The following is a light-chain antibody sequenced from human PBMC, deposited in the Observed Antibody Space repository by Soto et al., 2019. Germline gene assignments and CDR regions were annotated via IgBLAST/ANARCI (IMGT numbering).Light chain of an antibody. CDR1: QTVSRN. Sequence: EVVRTQSPATLSVSPGERATLSCRASQTVSRNLAWYQQRPGQAPRLLIYDASNRATGIPARFSGSGSGTDFTLTISSLEPEDFAVYYCQQRSNWPPTFGQGTRLEIK. CDR2: DAS. CDR3: QQRSNWPPT. J-gene: IGKJ5*01. V-gene: IGKV3-11*01.